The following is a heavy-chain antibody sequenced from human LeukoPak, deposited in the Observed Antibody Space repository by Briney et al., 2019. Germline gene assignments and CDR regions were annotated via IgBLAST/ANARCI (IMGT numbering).Heavy chain of an antibody. J-gene: IGHJ3*02. Sequence: GGSLRLSCAASGFTFSSYSMNWVRQAPGKGLEWVSSISSSSSYIYYADSVKGRFTISRDNAKNSLYLQMNSLRAEDTAVYYCARDSRIVVVVAATSEGAFDIRGQGTMVTVSS. D-gene: IGHD2-15*01. V-gene: IGHV3-21*01. CDR1: GFTFSSYS. CDR3: ARDSRIVVVVAATSEGAFDI. CDR2: ISSSSSYI.